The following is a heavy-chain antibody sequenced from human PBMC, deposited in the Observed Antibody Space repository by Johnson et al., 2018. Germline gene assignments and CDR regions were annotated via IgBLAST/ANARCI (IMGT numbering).Heavy chain of an antibody. D-gene: IGHD2-2*01. CDR3: ARGAALVVPASRNYYYYGLDV. J-gene: IGHJ6*02. Sequence: VQLVESGGGVVQXGRSLRLXCAASGFTFSSYGMHWVRQAPGKGLEWVAVIWYDGSNKYYADSVKGRFTISRDNSKNTLYLQMNSLRAEDTAVYYCARGAALVVPASRNYYYYGLDVWGQGTTVTVSS. CDR2: IWYDGSNK. CDR1: GFTFSSYG. V-gene: IGHV3-33*01.